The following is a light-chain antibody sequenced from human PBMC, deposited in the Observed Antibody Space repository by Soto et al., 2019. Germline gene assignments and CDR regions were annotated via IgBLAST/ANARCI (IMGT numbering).Light chain of an antibody. CDR2: GAS. V-gene: IGKV3-15*01. CDR1: QSVSSN. J-gene: IGKJ4*01. CDR3: QQYRNWPLT. Sequence: EIVMTQSPATLSVSPGERVTLSCRASQSVSSNLAWYQQKPGQAPRLLIYGASTRATAIPARFSGSGSGTEFTLTIDSLQSDDFAVYLCQQYRNWPLTFGGGTKVDIK.